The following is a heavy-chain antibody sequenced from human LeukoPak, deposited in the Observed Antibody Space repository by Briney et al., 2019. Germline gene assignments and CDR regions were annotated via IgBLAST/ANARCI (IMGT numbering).Heavy chain of an antibody. CDR2: ISSSSSYI. J-gene: IGHJ6*03. D-gene: IGHD5-12*01. CDR3: ARASGYDPNYYMDV. V-gene: IGHV3-21*01. CDR1: GFTFSSYS. Sequence: GGSLRLSCAASGFTFSSYSMNWVRQAPGKGLEWVSSISSSSSYIYYADSVKGRFTISRDNAKNSLYLQMNSLRAEDTAVYYCARASGYDPNYYMDVWGKGTTVTVSS.